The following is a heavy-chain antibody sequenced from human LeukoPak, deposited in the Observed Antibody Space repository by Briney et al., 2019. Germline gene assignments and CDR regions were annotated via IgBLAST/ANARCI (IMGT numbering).Heavy chain of an antibody. CDR1: GYSFSGYW. D-gene: IGHD1-14*01. Sequence: GEFLKISCKASGYSFSGYWIAWVRQMPGKGLEWMGIIFPGDSDTRYSPSFQGQVTISADKATSTVYLQWRTLRASDSAMYYCARQPGSGAWGQGTLVTVSP. V-gene: IGHV5-51*01. CDR3: ARQPGSGA. J-gene: IGHJ5*02. CDR2: IFPGDSDT.